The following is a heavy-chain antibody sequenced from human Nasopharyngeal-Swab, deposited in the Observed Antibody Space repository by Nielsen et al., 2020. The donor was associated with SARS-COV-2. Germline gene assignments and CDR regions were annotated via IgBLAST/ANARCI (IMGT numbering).Heavy chain of an antibody. CDR2: INTNTGNP. CDR3: ARDEGTVSSLIDY. CDR1: GYTFTSYT. J-gene: IGHJ4*02. V-gene: IGHV7-4-1*02. Sequence: ASVTVSCKASGYTFTSYTINWVRQAPGQGLEWMGWINTNTGNPMYAQGFTGRFVFSLDTSVNTAYLQINSLTAEDTGVYYCARDEGTVSSLIDYWGPGTQVTVSS. D-gene: IGHD4-17*01.